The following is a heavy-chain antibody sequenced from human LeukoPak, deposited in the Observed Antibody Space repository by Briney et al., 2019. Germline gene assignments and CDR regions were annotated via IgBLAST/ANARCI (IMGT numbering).Heavy chain of an antibody. Sequence: PSETLSLTCTVSGGSISSSDYYWGWIRQPPGKGLEWIGSIYYGGSTYYNPSLKSRVTISVDTSKNQFSLKLSSVTAADTAVYYCASDRGGSYNPGPPFDYWGQGTLVTVSS. CDR3: ASDRGGSYNPGPPFDY. V-gene: IGHV4-39*07. D-gene: IGHD3-16*01. CDR2: IYYGGST. J-gene: IGHJ4*02. CDR1: GGSISSSDYY.